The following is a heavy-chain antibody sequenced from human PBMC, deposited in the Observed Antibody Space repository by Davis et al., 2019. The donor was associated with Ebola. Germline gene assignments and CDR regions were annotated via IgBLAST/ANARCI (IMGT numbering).Heavy chain of an antibody. CDR3: ARLRGSSSWYGLYYFDY. V-gene: IGHV4-59*08. Sequence: SETLSLTCTVSGGSVSNYYWSWIRQPPGKGLEWIGYIYYSGSTNHNPSLKSRVTISVDTSKNQFSLKLSSVTAADTAVYYCARLRGSSSWYGLYYFDYWGQGTLVTVSS. D-gene: IGHD6-13*01. CDR1: GGSVSNYY. CDR2: IYYSGST. J-gene: IGHJ4*02.